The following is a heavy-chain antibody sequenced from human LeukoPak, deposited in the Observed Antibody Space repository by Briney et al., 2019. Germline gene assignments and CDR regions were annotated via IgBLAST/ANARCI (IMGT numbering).Heavy chain of an antibody. CDR3: ARVALGGYSSSPLEH. J-gene: IGHJ4*02. CDR1: GYTFTSYA. V-gene: IGHV1-3*04. CDR2: IKTGDGTA. Sequence: ASVTVSCKASGYTFTSYAVHWVRQAAGQRPEWLGKIKTGDGTAEISEKFQGRVTISRDTDATIAYMELSSLTSEDTALYYCARVALGGYSSSPLEHWGQGTLVTVSS. D-gene: IGHD6-13*01.